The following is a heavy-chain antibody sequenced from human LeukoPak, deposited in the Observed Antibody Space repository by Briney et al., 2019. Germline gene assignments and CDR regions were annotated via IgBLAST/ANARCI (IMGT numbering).Heavy chain of an antibody. V-gene: IGHV4-59*08. CDR3: ARFKYDFWSGSRSYYFYGMDV. J-gene: IGHJ6*02. Sequence: SETLSLTCTVSGGSISSHYWSWIRQPPGKGLEWIGYIYYSGSTIYTPSLKSRVTISLDTSKNQFSLKLSSVTAADTAVYYCARFKYDFWSGSRSYYFYGMDVWGQGTTVTVSS. CDR1: GGSISSHY. CDR2: IYYSGST. D-gene: IGHD3-3*01.